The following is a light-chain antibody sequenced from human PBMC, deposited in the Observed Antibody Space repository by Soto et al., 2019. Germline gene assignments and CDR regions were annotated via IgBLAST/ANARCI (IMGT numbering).Light chain of an antibody. CDR1: SSDVGGFNY. CDR3: HSYTRSSPSL. J-gene: IGLJ1*01. CDR2: DVT. V-gene: IGLV2-14*03. Sequence: QSVLTQPASVSGSPGQSITISRPGTSSDVGGFNYVSLDQQHPGKAPKLMIYDVTNRPSGVSYRFSGSKSGNTASLSISGLQAEDEDDYCYHSYTRSSPSLLATGPRVTV.